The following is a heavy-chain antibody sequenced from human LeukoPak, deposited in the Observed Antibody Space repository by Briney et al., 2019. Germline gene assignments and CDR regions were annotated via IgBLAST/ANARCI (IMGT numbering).Heavy chain of an antibody. J-gene: IGHJ5*02. CDR3: ARFSAYSTPSHPSNWFDP. D-gene: IGHD6-13*01. Sequence: SETLSLTCTVSGGSISSYYWSWIRQPPGKGLEWIGYIYYSGSTNYNPSLKSRVTISVDTSKNQFSLKLSSVTAADTAVYYCARFSAYSTPSHPSNWFDPWGQGTLVTVSS. CDR2: IYYSGST. V-gene: IGHV4-59*01. CDR1: GGSISSYY.